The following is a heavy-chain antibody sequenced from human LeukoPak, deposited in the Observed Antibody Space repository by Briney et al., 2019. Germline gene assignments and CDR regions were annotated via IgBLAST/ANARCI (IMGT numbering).Heavy chain of an antibody. D-gene: IGHD3-9*01. CDR2: ISSSSSYI. V-gene: IGHV3-21*01. J-gene: IGHJ4*02. CDR1: GFTVSSNY. CDR3: ARGPYYDILTGYFPHYFDY. Sequence: PGGSLRLSCAAPGFTVSSNYMSWVRQAPGKGLEWVSSISSSSSYIYYADSVKGRFTTSRDNAKNSLYLQMNSLRGEDTAVYYCARGPYYDILTGYFPHYFDYWGQGTLVTVSS.